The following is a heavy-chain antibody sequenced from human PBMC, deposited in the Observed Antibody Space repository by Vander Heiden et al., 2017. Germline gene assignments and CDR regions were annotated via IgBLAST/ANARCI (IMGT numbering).Heavy chain of an antibody. CDR2: IAGNGGNT. CDR1: GFTFGSYA. V-gene: IGHV3-23*01. CDR3: AKRYGDYETDT. Sequence: EVQLLESGGGLVQPGGSRRLPCAASGFTFGSYAMNWVRQAPGKGLGWVSAIAGNGGNTYYADSVKGRFTISRDNSKNTLYLQMSSLRVEDTAVYYCAKRYGDYETDTWGQGTLVTVSS. D-gene: IGHD4-17*01. J-gene: IGHJ5*02.